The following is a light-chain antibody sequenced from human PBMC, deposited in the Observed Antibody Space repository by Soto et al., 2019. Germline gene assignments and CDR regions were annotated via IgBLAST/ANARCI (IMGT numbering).Light chain of an antibody. CDR3: SSYTTSNTRQIV. J-gene: IGLJ1*01. CDR2: DVS. CDR1: SSDVGGYNY. Sequence: QSVLTQPASLSGSPGQSITISCTGTSSDVGGYNYVSWCQHHPGKSPELIIFDVSNRPSGVSNPFSGSKSGNTASLTISGLQPEDEADYYCSSYTTSNTRQIVFGTGT. V-gene: IGLV2-14*03.